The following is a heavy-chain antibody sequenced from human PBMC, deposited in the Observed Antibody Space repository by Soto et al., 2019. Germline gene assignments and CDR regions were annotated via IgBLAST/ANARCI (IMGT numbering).Heavy chain of an antibody. CDR3: AREIHRWLQLWYFDL. CDR1: GGTFSSYT. CDR2: IIPIFGTA. J-gene: IGHJ2*01. V-gene: IGHV1-69*14. D-gene: IGHD5-12*01. Sequence: QVQLVQSGAEVKKPGSSVTVSCKASGGTFSSYTISWVRQAPGQGLEWMGGIIPIFGTANYAQKFQGRVTITADKSTSTAYMELSSLRSEDTAVYYCAREIHRWLQLWYFDLWGRGTVVTVSS.